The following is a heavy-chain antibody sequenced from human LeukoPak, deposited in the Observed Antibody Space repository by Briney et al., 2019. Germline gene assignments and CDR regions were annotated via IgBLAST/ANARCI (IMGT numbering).Heavy chain of an antibody. CDR2: ISGSGGTT. D-gene: IGHD3-16*01. J-gene: IGHJ4*02. CDR3: AKLGGRDH. V-gene: IGHV3-23*01. Sequence: PGGSLRLSCAASGFTFNIYAMSWVRQAPGKGLEWVSTISGSGGTTYYADSVKGRFTISRDNSENTLYLQMNSLRAEDTALYYCAKLGGRDHWGQGTLVTVSS. CDR1: GFTFNIYA.